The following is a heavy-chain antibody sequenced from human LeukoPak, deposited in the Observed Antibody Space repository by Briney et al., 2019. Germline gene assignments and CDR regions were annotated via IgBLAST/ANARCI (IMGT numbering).Heavy chain of an antibody. Sequence: ASVKVSCKASGYTFTSYGISRVRQAPGQGLEWMGWISAYNGNTNYAQKLQGRVTMTTDTSTSTAYMELRSLRSDDTAVYYCARVLYYDSSGLADYWGQGTLVTVSS. CDR2: ISAYNGNT. V-gene: IGHV1-18*01. D-gene: IGHD3-22*01. CDR1: GYTFTSYG. CDR3: ARVLYYDSSGLADY. J-gene: IGHJ4*02.